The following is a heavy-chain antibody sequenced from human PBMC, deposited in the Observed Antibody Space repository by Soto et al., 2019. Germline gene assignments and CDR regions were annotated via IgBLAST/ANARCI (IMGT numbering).Heavy chain of an antibody. J-gene: IGHJ4*02. CDR1: GSAFKDYF. CDR2: VLPIYGTS. D-gene: IGHD3-10*01. V-gene: IGHV1-69*06. Sequence: KDSLKAFGSAFKDYFIAWVRQAPGQGLEYMGGVLPIYGTSNYAQKFLGRVTITADKSKSTAYLDLGSLRSDETAMYYCARAITMVRGEAPYYFDSWGQGTQVTVSS. CDR3: ARAITMVRGEAPYYFDS.